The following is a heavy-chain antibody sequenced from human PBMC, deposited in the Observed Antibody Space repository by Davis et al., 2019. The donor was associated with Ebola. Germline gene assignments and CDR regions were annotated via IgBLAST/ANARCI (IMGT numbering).Heavy chain of an antibody. CDR1: GYTFTNYG. CDR2: INPHNGNT. J-gene: IGHJ4*02. D-gene: IGHD1-1*01. CDR3: ARAQFPTTSDH. V-gene: IGHV1-18*04. Sequence: ASVKVSCKASGYTFTNYGITWVRQAPGQGLEWMGWINPHNGNTNYAQNVQGRVTMTTETSTSTAYMEVGILRSDDTAVYYCARAQFPTTSDHWGQGTLVTVSS.